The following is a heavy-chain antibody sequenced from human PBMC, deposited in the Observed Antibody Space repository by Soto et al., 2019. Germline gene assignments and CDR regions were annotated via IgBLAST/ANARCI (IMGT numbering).Heavy chain of an antibody. Sequence: QVQLVESGGGVVQPGRSLRLSCAASGFTFSSYGMHWVRQAPGKGLEWVAVISYDGSNKYYADSVKGRFTISRDNSKNPLYLQMNSLRAEDTAVYYCAKDWGDYRNMYYFDYWGQGTLVTVSS. V-gene: IGHV3-30*18. D-gene: IGHD4-4*01. CDR3: AKDWGDYRNMYYFDY. CDR2: ISYDGSNK. J-gene: IGHJ4*02. CDR1: GFTFSSYG.